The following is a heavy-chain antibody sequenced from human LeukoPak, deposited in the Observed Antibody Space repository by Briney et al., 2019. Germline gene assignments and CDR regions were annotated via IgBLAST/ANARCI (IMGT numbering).Heavy chain of an antibody. J-gene: IGHJ6*03. CDR1: GGSISSSSYY. CDR3: ARLANTMVRGIVVNYYYYSFMDV. CDR2: VNHSGNT. D-gene: IGHD3-10*01. Sequence: PSETLSLTCTVSGGSISSSSYYWGWIRQPPGKGLEWIGEVNHSGNTKSNPSLESRVTISVDTSKNEFYLKLSSVTAADTAVYYCARLANTMVRGIVVNYYYYSFMDVWGNGSTVTISS. V-gene: IGHV4-39*07.